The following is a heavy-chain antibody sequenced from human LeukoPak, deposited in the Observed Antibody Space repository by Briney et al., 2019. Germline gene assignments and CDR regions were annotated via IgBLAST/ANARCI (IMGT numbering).Heavy chain of an antibody. Sequence: PSQTLSLTCTVSGGSSSSGGYYWSWIRQHPGRGLEWIGYIYYSGSTYYNPSLKSRVTISVDTSKNQFSLKLSSVTAADTAVYYCARGAPYGSGINWFDPWGQGTLVTVSS. D-gene: IGHD3-10*01. CDR3: ARGAPYGSGINWFDP. CDR2: IYYSGST. V-gene: IGHV4-31*03. J-gene: IGHJ5*02. CDR1: GGSSSSGGYY.